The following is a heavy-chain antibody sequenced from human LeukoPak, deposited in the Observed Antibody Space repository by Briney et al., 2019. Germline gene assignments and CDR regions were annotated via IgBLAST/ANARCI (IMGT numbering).Heavy chain of an antibody. Sequence: ASVKVSCKASGYTFTGYYMHWVRQAPGQGLEWMGWINPNSGGTNYAQKFQGRVTMTRDTSISTAYMELSRLRSDDTAVYYCARDLRTKRYYDFWSGYFDYWGQGTLVTVSS. CDR2: INPNSGGT. V-gene: IGHV1-2*02. CDR3: ARDLRTKRYYDFWSGYFDY. D-gene: IGHD3-3*01. J-gene: IGHJ4*02. CDR1: GYTFTGYY.